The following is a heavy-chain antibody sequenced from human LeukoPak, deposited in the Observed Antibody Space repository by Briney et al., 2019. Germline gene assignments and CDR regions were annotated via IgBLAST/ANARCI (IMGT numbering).Heavy chain of an antibody. CDR2: INNDGSST. CDR3: ARDLGYCSSTRCEKWFDP. V-gene: IGHV3-74*01. J-gene: IGHJ5*02. Sequence: GGSLRLTCTASYFTFTNTWKNWVRQAPGKGLVWVSRINNDGSSTSYADSVKGRFTISRDNAKNTLCLQMNSLRAEDTAVYYCARDLGYCSSTRCEKWFDPWGQGTLVTVSS. CDR1: YFTFTNTW. D-gene: IGHD2-2*01.